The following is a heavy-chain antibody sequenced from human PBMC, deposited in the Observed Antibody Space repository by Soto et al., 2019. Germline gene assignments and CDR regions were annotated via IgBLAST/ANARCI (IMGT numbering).Heavy chain of an antibody. CDR1: GFTFSSYS. D-gene: IGHD3-3*01. CDR2: ISSSSSYI. CDR3: ASSYDFWSGSDY. J-gene: IGHJ4*02. V-gene: IGHV3-21*01. Sequence: GGSLRLSCAASGFTFSSYSMNWVRQAPGKGLEWVSSISSSSSYIYYADSVKGRFTISRDNAKNSLYLQMNSLRAEDTAVYYCASSYDFWSGSDYWGQGTLVTVSS.